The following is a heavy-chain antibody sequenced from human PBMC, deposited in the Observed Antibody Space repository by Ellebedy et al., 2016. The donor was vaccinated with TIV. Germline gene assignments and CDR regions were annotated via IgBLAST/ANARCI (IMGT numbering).Heavy chain of an antibody. CDR3: ARGGVVVVPAAMGGWFNP. D-gene: IGHD2-2*01. Sequence: ASVKVSCXASGGTFSSYAIGWVRQAPGQGLEWMGGIIPIFGTANYAQKFQGRVTITADESTSTAYMELSSLRSEDTAVYYCARGGVVVVPAAMGGWFNPWGQGTLVTVSS. V-gene: IGHV1-69*13. J-gene: IGHJ5*02. CDR2: IIPIFGTA. CDR1: GGTFSSYA.